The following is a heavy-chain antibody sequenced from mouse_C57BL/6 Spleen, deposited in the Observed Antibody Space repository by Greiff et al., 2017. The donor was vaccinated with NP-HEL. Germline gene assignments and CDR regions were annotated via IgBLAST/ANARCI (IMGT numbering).Heavy chain of an antibody. V-gene: IGHV1-64*01. CDR1: GYTFTSYW. CDR2: IHPNSGST. CDR3: ARMSSSNRGWYCVV. Sequence: VQLQQPGAELVKPGASVKLSCKASGYTFTSYWMHWVKQRPGQGLEWIGMIHPNSGSTNYNEKFKSKATLTVDKSSSTAYMQLSSLTSEDSAVCLCARMSSSNRGWYCVVGGRETTHTVS. J-gene: IGHJ1*03. D-gene: IGHD1-1*02.